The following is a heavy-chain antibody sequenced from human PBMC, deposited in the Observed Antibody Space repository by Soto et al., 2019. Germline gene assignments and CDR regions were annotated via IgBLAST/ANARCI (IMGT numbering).Heavy chain of an antibody. D-gene: IGHD3-3*01. Sequence: SVKVSCKASGGTFSSYAISWVRQAPGQGLEWMGGIIPIFGTANYAQKFQGRVTITADESTSTAYMELSSLRSEDTAVYYCARDGLNAGGFLWRFDHWGQGTLVTVSS. CDR2: IIPIFGTA. CDR3: ARDGLNAGGFLWRFDH. CDR1: GGTFSSYA. V-gene: IGHV1-69*13. J-gene: IGHJ5*02.